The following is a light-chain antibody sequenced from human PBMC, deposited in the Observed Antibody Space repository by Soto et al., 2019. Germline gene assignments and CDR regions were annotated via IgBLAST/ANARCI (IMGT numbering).Light chain of an antibody. CDR1: SSDVGGYNY. J-gene: IGLJ2*01. Sequence: QSALTQPASVSGSPGQSITVSCIGTSSDVGGYNYVSWYQQHPGKAPKLMIHDVTNRPSGVSNRFSGSKSGNTASLTISGLQAEDEAYYYCSSYASTNTQVFGGGTMLTVL. V-gene: IGLV2-14*03. CDR3: SSYASTNTQV. CDR2: DVT.